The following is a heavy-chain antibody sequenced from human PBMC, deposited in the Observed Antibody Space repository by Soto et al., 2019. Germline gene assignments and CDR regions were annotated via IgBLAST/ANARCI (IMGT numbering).Heavy chain of an antibody. CDR2: INHSGST. CDR3: ASLVVVVAATPFHYMDV. D-gene: IGHD2-15*01. Sequence: SETLSLTCAVYGGSFSGYYWSWIRQPPGKGLEWIGEINHSGSTNYNPSLKSRVTISVDTSKNQFSLKLSSVTAADTAVYYCASLVVVVAATPFHYMDVWGKGTTVTVSS. J-gene: IGHJ6*03. CDR1: GGSFSGYY. V-gene: IGHV4-34*01.